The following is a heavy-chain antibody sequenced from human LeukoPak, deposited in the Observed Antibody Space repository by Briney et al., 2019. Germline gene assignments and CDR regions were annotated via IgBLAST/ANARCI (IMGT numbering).Heavy chain of an antibody. CDR3: ARGYNYGHRDAFDI. J-gene: IGHJ3*02. Sequence: ASVKVSCKASGFTFSRSAMHWVRQAPGQRPEWMGWINAGNANTKYSQKFQGRVTITRDTSASTAYMELSSLRSEDTAVYYCARGYNYGHRDAFDIWGQGTMVTVSS. CDR1: GFTFSRSA. V-gene: IGHV1-3*01. D-gene: IGHD5-18*01. CDR2: INAGNANT.